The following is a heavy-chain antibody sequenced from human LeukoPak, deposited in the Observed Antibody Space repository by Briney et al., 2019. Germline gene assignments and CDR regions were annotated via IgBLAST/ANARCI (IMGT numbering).Heavy chain of an antibody. D-gene: IGHD6-6*01. V-gene: IGHV1-2*02. CDR1: GYTFTGYN. CDR2: INPNSGGT. Sequence: ASVKVSCKASGYTFTGYNIHWVRQAPGQGFEWMGWINPNSGGTNYAQKFQGRVTMTRDTSISTAYMELSSLRSDDTAVYFCARVIVKYSSSSGFDYWGQGTLVTVSS. CDR3: ARVIVKYSSSSGFDY. J-gene: IGHJ4*02.